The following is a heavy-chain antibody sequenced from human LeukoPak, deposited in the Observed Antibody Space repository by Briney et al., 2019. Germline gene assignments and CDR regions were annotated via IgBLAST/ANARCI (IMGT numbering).Heavy chain of an antibody. V-gene: IGHV4-34*01. CDR1: GGSFNDYF. D-gene: IGHD3-22*01. CDR2: VYNGGST. Sequence: SETLSLTCAVYGGSFNDYFWTWIRQPPGKGLEWIGEVYNGGSTNYNPSLKSRVIISVDTSKNQFSLRLSSVTAADTAVYYCARGRLGSVVFEGYYYFMDVWGKGTTVTVSS. J-gene: IGHJ6*03. CDR3: ARGRLGSVVFEGYYYFMDV.